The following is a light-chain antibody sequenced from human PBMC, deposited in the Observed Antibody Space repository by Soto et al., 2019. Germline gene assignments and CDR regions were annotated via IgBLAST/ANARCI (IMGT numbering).Light chain of an antibody. J-gene: IGKJ3*01. V-gene: IGKV3-15*01. CDR3: QQYNKWPPFT. CDR2: GAS. Sequence: EIVMTQSPATLSVSPGERVTLSCRASQSVSSSLAWYQQKPGQSPRLLIYGASTKATCIPARFSGSGSGTEFTLTISSLQSEDFAVYYCQQYNKWPPFTFGPGTKVDIK. CDR1: QSVSSS.